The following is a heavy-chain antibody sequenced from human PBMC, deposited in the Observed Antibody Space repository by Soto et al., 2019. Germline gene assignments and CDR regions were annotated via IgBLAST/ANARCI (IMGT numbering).Heavy chain of an antibody. CDR1: GFTFSSYA. J-gene: IGHJ4*02. D-gene: IGHD3-22*01. Sequence: GGSLRLSCAASGFTFSSYAMHWVRQAPGKGLEWVAVISYDGSNKYYADSVKGRFTISRDNSKNTLYLQMNSLRAEDTAVYYCARDPYYDSSGYIFDYWGQGTLVTSPQ. CDR2: ISYDGSNK. CDR3: ARDPYYDSSGYIFDY. V-gene: IGHV3-30-3*01.